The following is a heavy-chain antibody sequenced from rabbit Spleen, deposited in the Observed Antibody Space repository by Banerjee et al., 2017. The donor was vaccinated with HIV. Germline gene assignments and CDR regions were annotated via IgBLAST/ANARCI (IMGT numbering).Heavy chain of an antibody. Sequence: QEQLVESGGGLVQPGGSLKLSCKASGFDFSNYGVSWVRQAPGKGLEWIGYIEPIFGNTYYANWVNGRFTISSHNAQNTLYLQLSSLTAADTATYFCARNYVNAFDPWGQAPSSPS. V-gene: IGHV1S47*01. J-gene: IGHJ2*01. CDR1: GFDFSNYG. CDR2: IEPIFGNT. CDR3: ARNYVNAFDP. D-gene: IGHD1-1*01.